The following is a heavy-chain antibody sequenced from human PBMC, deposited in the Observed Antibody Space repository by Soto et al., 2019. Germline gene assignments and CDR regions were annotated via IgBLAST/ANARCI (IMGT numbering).Heavy chain of an antibody. Sequence: QVQLQESGPGLVKPSETLSLTCTVSGDSISTYNLAWIRQPPGKGLEWIGYFRSGGGTSYNPSLKGRVAISADTSMKQCSLRLSSVTAADTAVYYCVRQGIGVLHGLVDVWGQGTTVTVSS. D-gene: IGHD3-10*01. V-gene: IGHV4-59*08. CDR2: FRSGGGT. J-gene: IGHJ6*02. CDR3: VRQGIGVLHGLVDV. CDR1: GDSISTYN.